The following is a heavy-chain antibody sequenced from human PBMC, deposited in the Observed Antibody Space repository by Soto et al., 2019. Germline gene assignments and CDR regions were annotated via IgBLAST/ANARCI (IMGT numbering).Heavy chain of an antibody. CDR1: GFTFSSYA. D-gene: IGHD2-2*01. CDR3: AKDLVAGYCSSTSCYFDY. CDR2: ISGSGGST. J-gene: IGHJ4*02. V-gene: IGHV3-23*01. Sequence: GGSLRLSCAASGFTFSSYAMSWVRQAPGKGLEWVSAISGSGGSTYYADSVKGRFTISRDNSKNTLYLQMNSLRAEDTAVYYCAKDLVAGYCSSTSCYFDYWGQGTLVTVSS.